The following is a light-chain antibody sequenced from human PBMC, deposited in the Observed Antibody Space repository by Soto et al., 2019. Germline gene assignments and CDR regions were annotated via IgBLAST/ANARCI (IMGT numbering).Light chain of an antibody. Sequence: DVQMTQSPSSLSASVGDRVTITCRASQDVSGYLNWCQHKPGKAPSLLIFAASSLHSGVPSRFSGSGSGTDFALTINGLQPEDFATYYCQQTYFTPRTFGQGTKVDIK. J-gene: IGKJ1*01. V-gene: IGKV1-39*01. CDR2: AAS. CDR3: QQTYFTPRT. CDR1: QDVSGY.